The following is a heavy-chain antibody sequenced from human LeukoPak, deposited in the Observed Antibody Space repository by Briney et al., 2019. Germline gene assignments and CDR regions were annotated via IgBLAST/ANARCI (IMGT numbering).Heavy chain of an antibody. CDR1: GGSISSGGYY. J-gene: IGHJ4*02. Sequence: PSETLSLTCTVSGGSISSGGYYWSWIRQPPGKGLEWIGEINHSGSTNYNPSLKSRVTISVDTSKNQFSLKLSSVTAADTAVYYCARGPRMTTIFGVVIMGLDYWGQGTLVTVSS. V-gene: IGHV4-39*07. CDR3: ARGPRMTTIFGVVIMGLDY. CDR2: INHSGST. D-gene: IGHD3-3*01.